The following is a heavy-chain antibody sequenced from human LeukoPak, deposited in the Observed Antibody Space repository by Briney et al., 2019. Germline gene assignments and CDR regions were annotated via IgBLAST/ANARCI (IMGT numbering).Heavy chain of an antibody. V-gene: IGHV3-23*01. D-gene: IGHD4-17*01. CDR2: VSGSRT. J-gene: IGHJ4*02. CDR3: AKVFRKDGDFHLFDY. CDR1: GFTFSSYA. Sequence: GGSLRLSCAASGFTFSSYAMSWVRQAPGKGLEWVSAVSGSRTYYADSVKGRFTISRDNSKNTLSLQMNSLRAEDTAVYYCAKVFRKDGDFHLFDYWGQGTLVTVSS.